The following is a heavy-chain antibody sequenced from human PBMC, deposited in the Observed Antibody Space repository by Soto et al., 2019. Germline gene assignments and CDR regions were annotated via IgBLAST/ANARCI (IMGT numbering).Heavy chain of an antibody. Sequence: GASVKVSCKASGGTFSSYTISWVRQAPGQGLEWMGRIIPILGIANYAQKFQGRVTITADKSTSTAYMELSSLRSEDTAVYYCASHIHGYCSGGSCFDIWGQGTMVTVSS. CDR2: IIPILGIA. V-gene: IGHV1-69*02. CDR1: GGTFSSYT. J-gene: IGHJ3*02. CDR3: ASHIHGYCSGGSCFDI. D-gene: IGHD2-15*01.